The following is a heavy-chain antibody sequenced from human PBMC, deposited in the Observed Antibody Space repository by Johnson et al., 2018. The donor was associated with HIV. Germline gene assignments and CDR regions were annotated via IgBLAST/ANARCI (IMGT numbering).Heavy chain of an antibody. D-gene: IGHD3-10*01. CDR2: ISYDGSNK. CDR3: AKDIYSVSKIRGLIAPALENHGMDV. Sequence: QVQLVESGGGVVQPGMSLRLSCAASGFTFSSYAMHWVRQAPGKGLAWVAVISYDGSNKYYANSLKGRFNISRDNSKTTLFLHMSGLRPEDTAVYYCAKDIYSVSKIRGLIAPALENHGMDVWGQGTMVTVSS. CDR1: GFTFSSYA. J-gene: IGHJ3*01. V-gene: IGHV3-30-3*01.